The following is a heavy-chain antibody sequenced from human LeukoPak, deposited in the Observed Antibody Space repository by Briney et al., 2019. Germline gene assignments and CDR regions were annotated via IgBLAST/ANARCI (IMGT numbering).Heavy chain of an antibody. V-gene: IGHV4-4*07. J-gene: IGHJ4*02. CDR2: IYTSGST. CDR3: ARVGAVDIVVTGRIDY. Sequence: PSETLSLTCTVSGGSISSYYWSWIRQPAGEGLEWIGRIYTSGSTNYNPSLKSRVTMSVDTSKNQFSLKLSSVTAADTAVYYCARVGAVDIVVTGRIDYWGQGTLVTVSS. CDR1: GGSISSYY. D-gene: IGHD5-12*01.